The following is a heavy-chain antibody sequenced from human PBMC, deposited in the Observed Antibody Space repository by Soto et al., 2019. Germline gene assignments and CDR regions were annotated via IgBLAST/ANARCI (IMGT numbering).Heavy chain of an antibody. CDR1: GDRVSSNSAA. D-gene: IGHD3-16*02. V-gene: IGHV6-1*01. CDR2: TYYRSKWYN. CDR3: ARGFRSYYFDS. Sequence: SPTLSLTCAISGDRVSSNSAAWTWIRQSPSRGLEWLGRTYYRSKWYNDYAESVKSRITINPDTSKNQFSLQLHSVTPEDTAVYYCARGFRSYYFDSWGQETLVTVSS. J-gene: IGHJ4*02.